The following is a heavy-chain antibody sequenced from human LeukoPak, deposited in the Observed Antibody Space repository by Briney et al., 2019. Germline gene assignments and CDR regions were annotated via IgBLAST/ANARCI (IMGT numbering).Heavy chain of an antibody. Sequence: SSETLSLTCTVSGGSISSGNYYWSWIRQPAGKGLEWIGRFYTSGNTNYNPSLKSRVTISVDMSKNQFSLKLSSLTAADTAVYYYARMSYSYDHFDYWGQGTLVTVSS. V-gene: IGHV4-61*02. CDR2: FYTSGNT. CDR1: GGSISSGNYY. J-gene: IGHJ4*02. D-gene: IGHD5-18*01. CDR3: ARMSYSYDHFDY.